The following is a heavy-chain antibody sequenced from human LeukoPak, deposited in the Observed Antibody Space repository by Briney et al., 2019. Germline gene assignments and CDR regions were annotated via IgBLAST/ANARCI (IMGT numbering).Heavy chain of an antibody. V-gene: IGHV6-1*01. CDR3: ARGDCSSTSCYDY. J-gene: IGHJ4*02. D-gene: IGHD2-2*01. Sequence: SQTLSLTCAISGDSFSSNSAAWHWIRQSPSRGLEWLGRTYYRSKLYNDYAVSVKSRITINPDTSKNQFSLQLNSVTPEDTAVYYCARGDCSSTSCYDYWGQGTLVTVSS. CDR2: TYYRSKLYN. CDR1: GDSFSSNSAA.